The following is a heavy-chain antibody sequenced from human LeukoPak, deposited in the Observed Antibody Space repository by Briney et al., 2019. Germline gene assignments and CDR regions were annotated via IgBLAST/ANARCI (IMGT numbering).Heavy chain of an antibody. CDR2: IYYSGST. J-gene: IGHJ4*02. V-gene: IGHV4-59*01. Sequence: PSETLSLTCTVAGGSISSYYWSWIRQPPGKGLEWIGYIYYSGSTNYNPSLKSRVTISVDASKNQFSLKLSSVTAADTAVYYCARGGRDGYNNFDYWGQGTLVTVSS. CDR3: ARGGRDGYNNFDY. CDR1: GGSISSYY. D-gene: IGHD5-24*01.